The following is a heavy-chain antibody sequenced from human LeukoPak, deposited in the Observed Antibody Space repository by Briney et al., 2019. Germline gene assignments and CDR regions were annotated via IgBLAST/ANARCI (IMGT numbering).Heavy chain of an antibody. CDR3: ARDLGGNDYGDPHDY. D-gene: IGHD4-17*01. CDR2: IYSGGST. Sequence: GGSLRLSCAASGFTVSGNYMSWVRQAPGKGLEWVSVIYSGGSTYYADSVKGRFTISRDNSKNTLYLQMNSLRAEDTAVYYCARDLGGNDYGDPHDYWGQGTLVTVSS. V-gene: IGHV3-53*01. J-gene: IGHJ4*02. CDR1: GFTVSGNY.